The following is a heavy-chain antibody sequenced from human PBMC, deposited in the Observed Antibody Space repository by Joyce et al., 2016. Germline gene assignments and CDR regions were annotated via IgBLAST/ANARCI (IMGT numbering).Heavy chain of an antibody. CDR1: GAAVTICDSY. Sequence: QVQLQESGPGLVKPSQTLSLTCSVSGAAVTICDSYCIGMRQQPGEPLEWSGYIHASRSAYCTSSLGSRCTIAVDTSKNLFALKLTSVTAAETAVYYCASFPRGVSGSTFYFDHWGQGILVTVSS. CDR3: ASFPRGVSGSTFYFDH. CDR2: IHASRSA. J-gene: IGHJ4*02. D-gene: IGHD5-12*01. V-gene: IGHV4-31*03.